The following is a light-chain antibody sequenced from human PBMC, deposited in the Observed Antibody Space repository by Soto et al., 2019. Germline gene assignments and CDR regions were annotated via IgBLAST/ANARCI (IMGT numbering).Light chain of an antibody. Sequence: EIVVAPSPGTPSLSRWEKATPSCRTSQSVSSNYLAWYQQKPGQAPRLLIYAASTRATGIPSRFSGSGSGTEFTLTISSLQPDDFATYYCQHYNSYSEAFGQGTKVDIK. CDR3: QHYNSYSEA. CDR2: AAS. CDR1: QSVSSNY. V-gene: IGKV3D-7*01. J-gene: IGKJ1*01.